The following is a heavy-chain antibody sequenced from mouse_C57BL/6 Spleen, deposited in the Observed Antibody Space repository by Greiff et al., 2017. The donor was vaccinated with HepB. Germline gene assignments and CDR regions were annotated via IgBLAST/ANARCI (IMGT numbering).Heavy chain of an antibody. V-gene: IGHV1-69*01. J-gene: IGHJ4*01. CDR2: IDPSDSYT. CDR1: GYTFTSYW. D-gene: IGHD1-1*01. Sequence: QVQLKQPGAELVMPGASVKLSCKASGYTFTSYWMHWVKQRPGQGLEWIGEIDPSDSYTNYNQKFKGKSTLTVDKSSSTAYMQLSSLTSEDSAVYYCARGGVYYGSSYDYYAMDYWGQGTSVTVSS. CDR3: ARGGVYYGSSYDYYAMDY.